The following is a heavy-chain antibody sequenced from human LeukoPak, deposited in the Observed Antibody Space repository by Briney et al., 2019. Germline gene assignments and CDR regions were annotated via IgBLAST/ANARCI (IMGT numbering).Heavy chain of an antibody. J-gene: IGHJ4*02. Sequence: PGGSLRLSCAASGFTFSSYGMHWVRQAPGKGLEWVAVISYDGSNKYYADSVKGRFTISRDNSKNTLYLQMNSLRAKDTAVYYCAKGYCSGGSCYFDYWGQGTLVTVSS. D-gene: IGHD2-15*01. CDR3: AKGYCSGGSCYFDY. V-gene: IGHV3-30*18. CDR1: GFTFSSYG. CDR2: ISYDGSNK.